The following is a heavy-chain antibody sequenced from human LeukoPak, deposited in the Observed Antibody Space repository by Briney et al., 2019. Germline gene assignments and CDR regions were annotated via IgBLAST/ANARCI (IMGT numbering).Heavy chain of an antibody. CDR1: GFTFSSYA. D-gene: IGHD3-16*02. J-gene: IGHJ4*02. CDR2: INSNGGST. Sequence: PGGSLRLSCVASGFTFSSYAMHWVRQTPGKGLEYVSGINSNGGSTHYANSVKGRFTISRDNFKNALYLQMNNLTPEDTAVYYCAKKHPGGIIESPDYWGQGTLVIVSS. CDR3: AKKHPGGIIESPDY. V-gene: IGHV3-64*01.